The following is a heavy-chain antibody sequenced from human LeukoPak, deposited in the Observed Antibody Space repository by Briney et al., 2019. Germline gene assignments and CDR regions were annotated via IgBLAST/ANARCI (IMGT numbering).Heavy chain of an antibody. CDR1: GYTFTSYG. CDR3: ARGYITMVRGAPSSDPPVGMDV. V-gene: IGHV1-18*01. CDR2: ISAYNGNT. Sequence: ASVKVSCKASGYTFTSYGISWVRQAPGQGLEWTGWISAYNGNTNYAQKLQGRVTMTTDTSTSTAYMELRSLRSDDTAVYYCARGYITMVRGAPSSDPPVGMDVWGQGTTVTVSS. D-gene: IGHD3-10*01. J-gene: IGHJ6*02.